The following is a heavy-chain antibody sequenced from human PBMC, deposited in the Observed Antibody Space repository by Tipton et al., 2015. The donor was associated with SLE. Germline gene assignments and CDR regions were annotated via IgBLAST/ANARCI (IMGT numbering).Heavy chain of an antibody. J-gene: IGHJ4*02. V-gene: IGHV3-74*01. CDR3: ARGGYDILTGYSDY. Sequence: SLRLSCAASGFTFSSYWMHWVRQAPGKGLVWVSRINSDGSSTSYADSVKGRFTISRDNAKNTLYLQMNSLRAEDTAVYYCARGGYDILTGYSDYWGQGTLVTVSS. D-gene: IGHD3-9*01. CDR1: GFTFSSYW. CDR2: INSDGSST.